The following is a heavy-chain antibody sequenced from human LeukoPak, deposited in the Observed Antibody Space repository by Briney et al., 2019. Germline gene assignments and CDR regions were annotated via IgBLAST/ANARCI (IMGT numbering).Heavy chain of an antibody. D-gene: IGHD6-19*01. CDR3: ARVQSGGGWYMDY. CDR1: GYSINSGYY. V-gene: IGHV4-38-2*02. CDR2: IYHSGST. Sequence: PSETLSLTCTVSGYSINSGYYWGWIRQPPGKGLEWIGIIYHSGSTYYNPSLKSRVTISVDTSKNQFSLKLSSVTAADTAVYYCARVQSGGGWYMDYWGQGTLVTVSS. J-gene: IGHJ4*02.